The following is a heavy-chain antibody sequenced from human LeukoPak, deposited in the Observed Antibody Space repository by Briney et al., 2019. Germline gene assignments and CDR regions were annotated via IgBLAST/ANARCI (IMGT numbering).Heavy chain of an antibody. CDR1: GFTFSDYY. CDR3: ARGRYYDSSGYFAFDI. D-gene: IGHD3-22*01. V-gene: IGHV3-11*01. Sequence: GGSLRLSCAASGFTFSDYYMSWIRQAPGKGLEWVSCISSSGSTIYYADSVKGRFTISRDNAKNSLYLQMNSLRAEDTAVYYCARGRYYDSSGYFAFDIWGQGTMVTVSS. CDR2: ISSSGSTI. J-gene: IGHJ3*02.